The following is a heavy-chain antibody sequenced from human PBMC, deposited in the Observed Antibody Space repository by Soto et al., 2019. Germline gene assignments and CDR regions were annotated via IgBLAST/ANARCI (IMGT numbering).Heavy chain of an antibody. Sequence: ASVKVSCKASGYTFTSYGISWVRQAPGQGLEWMGWISAYNGNTNYAQKLQGRVTMTTDTSTSTAYMELRSLRPEDTAIYYCARSVAVAGLDYWGQGTLVTVSS. D-gene: IGHD6-19*01. V-gene: IGHV1-18*04. CDR3: ARSVAVAGLDY. J-gene: IGHJ4*02. CDR1: GYTFTSYG. CDR2: ISAYNGNT.